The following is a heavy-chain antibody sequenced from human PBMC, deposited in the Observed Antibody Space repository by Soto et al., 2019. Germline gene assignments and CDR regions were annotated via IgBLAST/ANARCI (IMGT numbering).Heavy chain of an antibody. D-gene: IGHD3-9*01. CDR3: ARQSGRYFEWFLYLGYFDY. V-gene: IGHV5-51*01. Sequence: RGESLKISCMGSGYKVSTWHNFTSYWIAWVRQMPGEGLEWMGIIYPGDSDTRYSPSFQGQVTISADKSINSVYLQWSSLKASDTATNYCARQSGRYFEWFLYLGYFDYWG. J-gene: IGHJ4*03. CDR1: GYKVSTWHNFTSYW. CDR2: IYPGDSDT.